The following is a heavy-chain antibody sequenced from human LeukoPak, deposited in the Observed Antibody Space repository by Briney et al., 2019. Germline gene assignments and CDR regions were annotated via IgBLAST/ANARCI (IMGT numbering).Heavy chain of an antibody. CDR3: ARDGYNPVAFDF. D-gene: IGHD5-24*01. CDR2: IYRTGTT. Sequence: SETLSLTCNVSGYSISNGYFWGWIWQSPGKGLEWIGNIYRTGTTFYNPSLQSRVSISVDTAKNTFSLRLRSVTAADTAVYYCARDGYNPVAFDFWGQGTVVTVSS. CDR1: GYSISNGYF. J-gene: IGHJ3*01. V-gene: IGHV4-38-2*02.